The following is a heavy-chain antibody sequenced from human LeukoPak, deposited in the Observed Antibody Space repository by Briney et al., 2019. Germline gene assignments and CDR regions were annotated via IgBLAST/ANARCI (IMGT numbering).Heavy chain of an antibody. CDR3: TTDRRFFAFWNY. D-gene: IGHD3-3*01. V-gene: IGHV3-15*01. J-gene: IGHJ4*02. Sequence: GGSLRLSCAASGFTFSNAWMSWVRQAPGKGLEWVGRIKSKADGGTTDYAAPVKGRFTISRDDSKNTLYLQMNSLKTEDTAVYYCTTDRRFFAFWNYWGQGTLVTVSS. CDR2: IKSKADGGTT. CDR1: GFTFSNAW.